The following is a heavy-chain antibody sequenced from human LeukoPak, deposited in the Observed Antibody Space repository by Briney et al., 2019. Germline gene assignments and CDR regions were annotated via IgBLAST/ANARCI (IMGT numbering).Heavy chain of an antibody. CDR3: ARAYKDRSLAGKKEFFQH. J-gene: IGHJ1*01. CDR1: GFPFSSYW. V-gene: IGHV3-7*03. Sequence: GGSLRLSCVASGFPFSSYWMTWVRQAPGKGLEWVANIKQDGSKKSYVDSVKGRFTISRDNANNFLYLQMNSLRAEDTALYYCARAYKDRSLAGKKEFFQHWGQGTLVTVSS. D-gene: IGHD6-19*01. CDR2: IKQDGSKK.